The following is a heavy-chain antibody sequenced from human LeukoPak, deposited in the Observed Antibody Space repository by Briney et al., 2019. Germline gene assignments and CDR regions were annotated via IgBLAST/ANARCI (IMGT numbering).Heavy chain of an antibody. CDR3: ARGANYGDIFDY. CDR1: GGSISSGGYY. CDR2: IYDSGST. J-gene: IGHJ4*02. V-gene: IGHV4-31*03. Sequence: SETLSLTCTVSGGSISSGGYYWSWIRQHPGKGLEWIEYIYDSGSTYYHPSLKSRVTISVDTSKNQFSLKLSSVTAADTAVYYCARGANYGDIFDYWGQGTLVTVSS. D-gene: IGHD4-17*01.